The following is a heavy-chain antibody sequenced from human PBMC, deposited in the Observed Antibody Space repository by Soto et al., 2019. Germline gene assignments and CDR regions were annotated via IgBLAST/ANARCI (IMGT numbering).Heavy chain of an antibody. V-gene: IGHV1-46*01. CDR3: ARWVQDIVVVPAAISGMDV. CDR1: GSTFTSYY. Sequence: ASVKVSCKASGSTFTSYYMHWVRQAPGQGLEWMGIINPSGGSTSYAQKFQGRVTMTRDTSTSTVYMELSSLRSEDTAVYYCARWVQDIVVVPAAISGMDVWGQGTTVTVSS. CDR2: INPSGGST. J-gene: IGHJ6*02. D-gene: IGHD2-2*02.